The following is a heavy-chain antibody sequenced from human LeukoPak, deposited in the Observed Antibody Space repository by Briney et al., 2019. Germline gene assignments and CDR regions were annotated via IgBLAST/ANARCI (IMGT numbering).Heavy chain of an antibody. J-gene: IGHJ4*02. D-gene: IGHD3-22*01. CDR1: GDSISNHNYF. CDR2: IHYIGST. Sequence: PSETLSLTCTVSGDSISNHNYFWGWIRQPPGKGLEWIGSIHYIGSTYFNLSLKSRVTVSVDTSTNHFSLKLTSVTAADTAVYYCARLTFHYDGSGYYFDYWRQGTLVTVSS. V-gene: IGHV4-39*02. CDR3: ARLTFHYDGSGYYFDY.